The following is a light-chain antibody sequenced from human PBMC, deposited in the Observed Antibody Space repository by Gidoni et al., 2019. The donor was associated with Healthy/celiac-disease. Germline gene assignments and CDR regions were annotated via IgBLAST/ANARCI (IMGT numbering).Light chain of an antibody. V-gene: IGKV2-28*01. CDR2: LGS. J-gene: IGKJ1*01. Sequence: DIVMTQSPLSLPVTPGEPASISCRSSQSLLHSIGYNYLDWYLQKPGQSPHLLIYLGSNRASGVPDRFSGSGSGTDFTLKISRVEAEDVGVYYCMQALQTPRTFGQGTKVEIK. CDR3: MQALQTPRT. CDR1: QSLLHSIGYNY.